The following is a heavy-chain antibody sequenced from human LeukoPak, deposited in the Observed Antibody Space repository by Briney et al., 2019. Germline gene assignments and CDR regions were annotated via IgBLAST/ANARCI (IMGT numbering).Heavy chain of an antibody. V-gene: IGHV4-34*01. CDR2: INHSGST. CDR3: ARRLVDIVATIPNWFDP. J-gene: IGHJ5*01. D-gene: IGHD5-12*01. CDR1: GGSFSGYY. Sequence: SETLSLTCAVYGGSFSGYYWSWIRQPPGKGLEWIGEINHSGSTNYNPSLKSRVTISVDTSKNQFSLKLSSVTAADTAVYYCARRLVDIVATIPNWFDPWGQGTLVTVSS.